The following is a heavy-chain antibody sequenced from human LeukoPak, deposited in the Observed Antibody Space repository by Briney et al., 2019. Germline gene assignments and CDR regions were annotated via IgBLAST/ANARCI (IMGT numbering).Heavy chain of an antibody. V-gene: IGHV3-23*01. CDR1: GFTFSTNV. D-gene: IGHD1-1*01. CDR2: VSGSGGNT. Sequence: PGGSLRLSCAASGFTFSTNVMSWVRQAPGKGLEWVSAVSGSGGNTYSADSVKGRFTISRDNSKNTLYLKMNSLGADNTAGHYCAKGNWRYFDYWGQGTLVTVSS. CDR3: AKGNWRYFDY. J-gene: IGHJ4*02.